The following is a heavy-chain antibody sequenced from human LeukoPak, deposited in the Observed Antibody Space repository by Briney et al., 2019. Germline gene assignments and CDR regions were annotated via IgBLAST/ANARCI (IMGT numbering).Heavy chain of an antibody. Sequence: ASVKVSCTASGYTFTSYAMHWVRQAPGQRLEWMGWINAGNGNTKYSQKFQGRVTITRDTSASTAYMELSSLRSEDTAVYYCARDHRTYYDFWSGYYLTDYYYYGMDVWGQGTTVTVSS. J-gene: IGHJ6*02. CDR1: GYTFTSYA. D-gene: IGHD3-3*01. CDR2: INAGNGNT. V-gene: IGHV1-3*01. CDR3: ARDHRTYYDFWSGYYLTDYYYYGMDV.